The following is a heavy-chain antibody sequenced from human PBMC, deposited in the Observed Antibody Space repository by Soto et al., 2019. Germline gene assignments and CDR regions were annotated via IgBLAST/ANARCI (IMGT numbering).Heavy chain of an antibody. CDR2: ISAYNGNT. Sequence: ASVKVSCKASGYTFTSYGISWVRQAPGQGLEWMGWISAYNGNTNYAQKLQGRVTMTTDTSTSTAYMELRSLRSDDTAVYYCARDRSSGGSRNWFAPWGQGTLVTVSS. D-gene: IGHD2-15*01. CDR1: GYTFTSYG. J-gene: IGHJ5*02. CDR3: ARDRSSGGSRNWFAP. V-gene: IGHV1-18*01.